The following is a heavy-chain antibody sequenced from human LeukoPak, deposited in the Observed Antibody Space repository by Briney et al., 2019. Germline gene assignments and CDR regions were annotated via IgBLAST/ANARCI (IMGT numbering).Heavy chain of an antibody. CDR1: GFTFSSYW. V-gene: IGHV3-7*03. Sequence: GGSLRLSCAASGFTFSSYWMSWVRQAPGKGLEWVANINQDGSEKYYADSVKGRFTISRDNAKNSLYLQMNSLRAEDTAVYYCASLMARGVIWIDYWGQGTLVTVSS. D-gene: IGHD3-10*01. J-gene: IGHJ4*02. CDR3: ASLMARGVIWIDY. CDR2: INQDGSEK.